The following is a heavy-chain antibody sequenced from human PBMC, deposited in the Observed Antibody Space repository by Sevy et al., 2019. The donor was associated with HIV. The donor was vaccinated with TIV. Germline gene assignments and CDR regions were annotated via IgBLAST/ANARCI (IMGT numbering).Heavy chain of an antibody. D-gene: IGHD6-6*01. CDR3: AGDATEYTSSSVWFDP. Sequence: SETLSLTCTVSGGSISSGNYYWHWIRQPPGKGLEWIGYISYTGNTNYNPSLKSPVTISVDTSNNQFSLRLTSVTAADPAVYYCAGDATEYTSSSVWFDPWGQGTLVTVSS. CDR1: GGSISSGNYY. J-gene: IGHJ5*02. CDR2: ISYTGNT. V-gene: IGHV4-30-4*01.